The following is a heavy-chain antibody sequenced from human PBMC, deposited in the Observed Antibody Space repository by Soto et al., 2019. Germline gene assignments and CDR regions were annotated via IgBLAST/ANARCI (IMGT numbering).Heavy chain of an antibody. CDR2: ISGSGGST. CDR1: GFTFSSYA. V-gene: IGHV3-23*01. Sequence: EVQLLESGGGLVQPGGSLRLSCAASGFTFSSYAMSWVRQAPGKGLEWVSAISGSGGSTYYADSVKGRFTISRDNSKNPLNLHMNRLRAEDTAVYYCAKDPPNRITMVRGVINGINWGQGTLVTVSS. CDR3: AKDPPNRITMVRGVINGIN. D-gene: IGHD3-10*01. J-gene: IGHJ4*02.